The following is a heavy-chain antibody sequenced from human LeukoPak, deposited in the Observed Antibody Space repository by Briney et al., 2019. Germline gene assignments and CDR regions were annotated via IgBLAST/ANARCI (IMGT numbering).Heavy chain of an antibody. Sequence: QPGGSLRLSCAASGFSFSSHVMHWVRQAPGKGLEWVPGISGGGGDTYYADSVKGRFTISRDNSKNTLNLRMDSLRAEDTALYYCAKDQNYESSGYYGGFDYWGQGTLVTVSS. V-gene: IGHV3-23*01. CDR3: AKDQNYESSGYYGGFDY. J-gene: IGHJ4*02. CDR1: GFSFSSHV. CDR2: ISGGGGDT. D-gene: IGHD3-22*01.